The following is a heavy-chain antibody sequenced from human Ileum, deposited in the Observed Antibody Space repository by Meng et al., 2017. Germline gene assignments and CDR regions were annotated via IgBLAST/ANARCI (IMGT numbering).Heavy chain of an antibody. D-gene: IGHD3-3*02. V-gene: IGHV4-39*01. CDR3: ARHGHFTPDKYYFDY. J-gene: IGHJ4*02. Sequence: QVQLQESGPGLVKPSGTLSLTCDVSGDSVSSGSYYWVWIRQPPGKALEWIGAVYFTGYTYYGPSLTGRGTISVDTSRNQFSLKLNSVTAADTALYFCARHGHFTPDKYYFDYWGQGTLVTVSS. CDR1: GDSVSSGSYY. CDR2: VYFTGYT.